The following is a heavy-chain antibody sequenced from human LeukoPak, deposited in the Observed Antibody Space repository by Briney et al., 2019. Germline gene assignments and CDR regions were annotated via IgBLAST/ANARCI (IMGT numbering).Heavy chain of an antibody. CDR3: ARGLRSTWGLDGY. CDR2: INQDGSEK. D-gene: IGHD7-27*01. CDR1: GFTFNSYW. Sequence: GGSLRLSCAASGFTFNSYWMSWVRQAPGKGLEWVANINQDGSEKYYVDSVKGRFTISRDNAKSSLYLQMNSLRAEDTAVYYCARGLRSTWGLDGYWGQGPVVTVSS. J-gene: IGHJ4*02. V-gene: IGHV3-7*01.